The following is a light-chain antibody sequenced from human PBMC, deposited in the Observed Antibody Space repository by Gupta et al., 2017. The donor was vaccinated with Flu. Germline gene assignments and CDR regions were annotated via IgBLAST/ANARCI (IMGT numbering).Light chain of an antibody. Sequence: PSSLSASVGDRVTITCRASQSISSYLNWYQQKPGKAPKLLIYAASSLQSGVPSRFSGSGSGTDFTLTISSLQPEDFATYYCQQSYSSPYTFGQGTKLEIK. CDR2: AAS. J-gene: IGKJ2*01. CDR1: QSISSY. V-gene: IGKV1-39*01. CDR3: QQSYSSPYT.